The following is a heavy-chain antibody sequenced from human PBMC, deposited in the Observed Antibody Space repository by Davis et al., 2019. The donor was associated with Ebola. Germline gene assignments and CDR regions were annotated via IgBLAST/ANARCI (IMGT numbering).Heavy chain of an antibody. J-gene: IGHJ4*02. V-gene: IGHV7-4-1*02. Sequence: AASVKVSCKASGYIFTDYTMNWVRQAPGQGLEWMGRINTNTGNPTYAQGLTGRYVFSLDTSVSTAYLQINSLKAEDTAVYYCAREYRRGLTALAGWGQGTLVTVSS. CDR3: AREYRRGLTALAG. CDR2: INTNTGNP. D-gene: IGHD5-18*01. CDR1: GYIFTDYT.